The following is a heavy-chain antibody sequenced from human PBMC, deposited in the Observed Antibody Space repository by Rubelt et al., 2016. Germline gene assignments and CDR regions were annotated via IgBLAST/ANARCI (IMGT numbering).Heavy chain of an antibody. V-gene: IGHV3-23*04. D-gene: IGHD6-19*01. Sequence: ELQLVESGGGLVQPGGSLRLSCAASGFSVSNNYMSWVRQAPGKGLEWVSVISGSGGTTYYADSVKGRFTISRDNSKNTLYLQMNSLRAEDTAVYYCAKAGYTSGWFNWFDPWGQGTLVTVSS. CDR3: AKAGYTSGWFNWFDP. CDR2: ISGSGGTT. J-gene: IGHJ5*02. CDR1: GFSVSNNY.